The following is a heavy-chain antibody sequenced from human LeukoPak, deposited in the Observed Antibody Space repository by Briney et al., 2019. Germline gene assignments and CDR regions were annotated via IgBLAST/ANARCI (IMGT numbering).Heavy chain of an antibody. Sequence: GGSLRLSCAASGFTFSSYEMNWVRQAPGKGLEWVSYISSSGSTIYYADSVKGRFTISRDNSKNTLYLQMNSLRAEDTAVYYCAKGLSAGAGNYYGSGINDYWGQGTLVTVSS. CDR1: GFTFSSYE. CDR3: AKGLSAGAGNYYGSGINDY. V-gene: IGHV3-48*03. J-gene: IGHJ4*02. CDR2: ISSSGSTI. D-gene: IGHD3-10*01.